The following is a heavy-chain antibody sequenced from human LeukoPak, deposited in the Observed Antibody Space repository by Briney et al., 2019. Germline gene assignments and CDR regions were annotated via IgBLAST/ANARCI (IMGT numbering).Heavy chain of an antibody. CDR3: ARDKVVVRRNWFDP. CDR2: INPNSGGT. CDR1: GYTFTGYY. D-gene: IGHD2-15*01. Sequence: ASVKVSCTASGYTFTGYYMPWVRQAPGQGLEWMGRINPNSGGTNYAQKFQGRVTMTRDTSISTAYMELSRLRSDDTVVYYCARDKVVVRRNWFDPWGQGTLVTVSS. V-gene: IGHV1-2*05. J-gene: IGHJ5*02.